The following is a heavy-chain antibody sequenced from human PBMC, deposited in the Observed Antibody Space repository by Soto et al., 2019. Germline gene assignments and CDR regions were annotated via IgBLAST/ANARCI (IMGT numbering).Heavy chain of an antibody. CDR2: MSNDGTFI. CDR3: ARDIFETEGGSRRLFQY. J-gene: IGHJ1*01. CDR1: GFTFSRYS. Sequence: QVQLVESGGGVVQPGNSLRLSCAASGFTFSRYSMHWVRQAPGNGLEWVAGMSNDGTFIYYADSVRGRFTISRDNSKNTLYLQMDSLRADDTTIYYCARDIFETEGGSRRLFQYWDQGTLVTVSS. V-gene: IGHV3-30-3*01. D-gene: IGHD3-10*01.